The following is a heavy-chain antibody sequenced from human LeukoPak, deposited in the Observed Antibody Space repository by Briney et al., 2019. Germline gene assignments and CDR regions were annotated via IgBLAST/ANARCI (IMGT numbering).Heavy chain of an antibody. J-gene: IGHJ4*02. Sequence: PSETLSLTCTVSGDSSISGTYYWSWIRQPAGKGLEWIGRIHPSGSTNYNPSLKSRVTISVDTSKNQFSLKLSSVTAADTAVYYCARHSYYDSSGYSAPKGYYFDYWGRGTLVTVSS. CDR1: GDSSISGTYY. D-gene: IGHD3-22*01. CDR2: IHPSGST. V-gene: IGHV4-61*02. CDR3: ARHSYYDSSGYSAPKGYYFDY.